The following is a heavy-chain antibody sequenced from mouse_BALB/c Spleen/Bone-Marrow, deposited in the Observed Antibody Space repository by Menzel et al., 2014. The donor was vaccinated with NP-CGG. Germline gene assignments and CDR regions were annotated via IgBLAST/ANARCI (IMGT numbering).Heavy chain of an antibody. CDR3: APHYYGYAWFAY. D-gene: IGHD1-2*01. Sequence: VQLQQSGPQLVRPGASVKISCKASGYSISSYWMHWVKQRPGRGLEWIGMIDPSDSETRLNQKFKDKATLTVDKSSSTAYMQLNSPTSEDSAVYYCAPHYYGYAWFAYWGQGTLVTVSA. V-gene: IGHV1-74*01. CDR1: GYSISSYW. CDR2: IDPSDSET. J-gene: IGHJ3*01.